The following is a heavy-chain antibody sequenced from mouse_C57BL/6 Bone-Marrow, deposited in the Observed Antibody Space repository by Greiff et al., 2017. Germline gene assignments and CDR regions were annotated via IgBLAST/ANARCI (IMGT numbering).Heavy chain of an antibody. CDR1: GYTFTSYW. Sequence: VQLQQPGAELVMPGASVKLSCKASGYTFTSYWMHWVKQRPGQGLEWIGEIDPSDSYTNYNQKFKGKSTLTVDKSSSTAVMQLSSLTSEVSAVYYWAREGTAQATCVFAYWGQGTLVTVSA. V-gene: IGHV1-69*01. CDR2: IDPSDSYT. CDR3: AREGTAQATCVFAY. D-gene: IGHD3-2*02. J-gene: IGHJ3*01.